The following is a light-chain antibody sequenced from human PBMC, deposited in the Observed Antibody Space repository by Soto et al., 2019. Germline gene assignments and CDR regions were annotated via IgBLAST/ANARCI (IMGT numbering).Light chain of an antibody. CDR3: PAHGSSLSGSI. CDR2: GNI. V-gene: IGLV1-40*01. CDR1: SSNIGAGYD. J-gene: IGLJ2*01. Sequence: QSVLTQTPSVSGAPGQRVTISCTGSSSNIGAGYDVNWYQQLPGTAPKLLIYGNINRPSGVPDRCSGSKSGTSASLAISGLQAEDEADYYCPAHGSSLSGSIVGGGTKRTVL.